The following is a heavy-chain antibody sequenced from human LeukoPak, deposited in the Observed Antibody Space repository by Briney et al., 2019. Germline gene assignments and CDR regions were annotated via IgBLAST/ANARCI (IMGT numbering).Heavy chain of an antibody. CDR2: IIPIFGTA. Sequence: SVKVSCKASGGTFSSYAISWVRQAPGQGLEWMGGIIPIFGTANYAQKFQGRVTITADKSTSTAYMELSSLRPEDTAVYYCARPVLEWLLYDAFDIWGQGTMVTVSS. D-gene: IGHD3-3*01. V-gene: IGHV1-69*06. J-gene: IGHJ3*02. CDR3: ARPVLEWLLYDAFDI. CDR1: GGTFSSYA.